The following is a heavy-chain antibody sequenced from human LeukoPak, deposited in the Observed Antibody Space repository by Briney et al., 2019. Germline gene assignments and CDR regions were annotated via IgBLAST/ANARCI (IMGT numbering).Heavy chain of an antibody. CDR2: ISSSGSTI. J-gene: IGHJ3*02. V-gene: IGHV3-48*03. D-gene: IGHD6-19*01. CDR3: ARDSSGWSRDAFDI. CDR1: GLTFSSYE. Sequence: PGGSLRLSCAASGLTFSSYEMNWVRQAPGKGLEWVSYISSSGSTIYYTDSVKGRFTISRDNAKNSLYLQMNSLRAEDTAIYYCARDSSGWSRDAFDIWGQGTMVTVSS.